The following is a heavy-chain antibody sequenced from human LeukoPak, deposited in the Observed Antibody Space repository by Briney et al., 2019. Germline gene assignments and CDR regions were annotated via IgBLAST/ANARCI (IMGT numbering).Heavy chain of an antibody. Sequence: TGGSLRLSCAASGFTFSKYWMSWVRQAPGKGLEGVANIKEDGSEKYYVDSVKGRFTISRDNAKNSLHLQMSSLRVEDTAIYYCATMHSSKWYAEYFHHWGQGTMVTVSS. D-gene: IGHD6-13*01. CDR3: ATMHSSKWYAEYFHH. J-gene: IGHJ1*01. CDR1: GFTFSKYW. CDR2: IKEDGSEK. V-gene: IGHV3-7*01.